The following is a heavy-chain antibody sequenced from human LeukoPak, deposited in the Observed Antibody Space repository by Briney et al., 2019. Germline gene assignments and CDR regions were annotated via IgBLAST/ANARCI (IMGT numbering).Heavy chain of an antibody. J-gene: IGHJ4*02. D-gene: IGHD3-3*01. V-gene: IGHV1-2*02. CDR1: GYTFTGYY. CDR2: INPNSGGT. Sequence: ASVKVSCKASGYTFTGYYMHWVRQAPGQGLEWMGWINPNSGGTNYAQKFQGRVTMTRDTSISTAYMELSRLRSDDTAVYYCASNASPVFFGVVINAPYFDYWGQGTLVTVSS. CDR3: ASNASPVFFGVVINAPYFDY.